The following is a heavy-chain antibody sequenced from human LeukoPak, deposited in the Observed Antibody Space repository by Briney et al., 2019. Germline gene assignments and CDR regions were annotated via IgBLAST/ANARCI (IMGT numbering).Heavy chain of an antibody. CDR1: GFTFSSYG. D-gene: IGHD3-22*01. V-gene: IGHV3-30*02. J-gene: IGHJ4*02. CDR2: MRYDGGNK. CDR3: AKDYGKSGLLAYWYFDY. Sequence: GGSLRLSCAASGFTFSSYGMHWVRQAPGKGRGWVAFMRYDGGNKYYADSVKGRFTISRDNSKNTLYLQMNSLRAEDTAVYYCAKDYGKSGLLAYWYFDYWGQGTLVTVSS.